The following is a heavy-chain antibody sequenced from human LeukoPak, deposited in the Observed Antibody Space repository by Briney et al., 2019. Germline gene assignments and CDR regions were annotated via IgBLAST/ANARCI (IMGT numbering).Heavy chain of an antibody. CDR1: GYTFTNYY. Sequence: ASVTVSCKASGYTFTNYYMHWVRQAPGQGLEWMGIINPSGNSTSYAQKFQGRVTMTRDTSTSTVYMELSSLRSEDTAVYYCVRGIVAAGSAWFDPWGQGTLVTVSS. J-gene: IGHJ5*02. CDR2: INPSGNST. D-gene: IGHD6-13*01. V-gene: IGHV1-46*01. CDR3: VRGIVAAGSAWFDP.